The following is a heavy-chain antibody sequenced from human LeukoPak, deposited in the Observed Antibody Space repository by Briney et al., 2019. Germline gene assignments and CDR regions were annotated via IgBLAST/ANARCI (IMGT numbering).Heavy chain of an antibody. V-gene: IGHV3-23*01. J-gene: IGHJ4*02. D-gene: IGHD7-27*01. CDR1: GFTFRNHG. Sequence: GGTLRLSCAASGFTFRNHGMKWVRQAPGKGLEWVSGISPSGGGTYYADSVKGRFTISRDDSKNTLSLQMNSLRVKDTALYYCAQDIAWGAFEHWGQGTLVTVSS. CDR3: AQDIAWGAFEH. CDR2: ISPSGGGT.